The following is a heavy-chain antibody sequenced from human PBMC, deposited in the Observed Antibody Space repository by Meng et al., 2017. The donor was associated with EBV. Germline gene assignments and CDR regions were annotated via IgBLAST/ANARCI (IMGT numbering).Heavy chain of an antibody. CDR1: EFTFTSAW. Sequence: VQLVGSGGGLVKPGESLKLSCAASEFTFTSAWMNWVCQAPGKGLEWVGRIRSQVDGRTADYSAPVKGRFTISRDDSKHTLYLQMNSLKIEDSAVYYCTTDEGGSRFWGQGTLVTVSS. CDR2: IRSQVDGRTA. J-gene: IGHJ4*02. D-gene: IGHD1-26*01. V-gene: IGHV3-15*01. CDR3: TTDEGGSRF.